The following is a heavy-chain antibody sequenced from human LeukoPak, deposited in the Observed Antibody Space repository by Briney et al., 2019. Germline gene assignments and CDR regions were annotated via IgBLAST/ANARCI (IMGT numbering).Heavy chain of an antibody. V-gene: IGHV4-59*01. D-gene: IGHD6-19*01. Sequence: SETLSLTCTVSGGFISNYYWSWIRQPPGKGLEWIGFIYYSGSTNYNPSLKSRVTISVDTSKNQFSLKLSSVTAADTAVYYCAREIPLSTTRSGWYDYWGQGTLVTVSS. J-gene: IGHJ4*02. CDR1: GGFISNYY. CDR3: AREIPLSTTRSGWYDY. CDR2: IYYSGST.